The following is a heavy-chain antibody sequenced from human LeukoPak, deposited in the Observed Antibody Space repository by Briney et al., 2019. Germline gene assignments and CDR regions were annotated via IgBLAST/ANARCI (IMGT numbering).Heavy chain of an antibody. Sequence: PGGSLRLSCAASGFTFSSYATSWVRQAPGKGLEWVSIISGSGGSTYYADSVEGRFTISRDNSKNTLVLQMNSLRAEDTAVYYCAKSVESAVTTNPYFDYWGQGTLVTVSS. CDR3: AKSVESAVTTNPYFDY. CDR2: ISGSGGST. V-gene: IGHV3-23*01. D-gene: IGHD4-17*01. CDR1: GFTFSSYA. J-gene: IGHJ4*02.